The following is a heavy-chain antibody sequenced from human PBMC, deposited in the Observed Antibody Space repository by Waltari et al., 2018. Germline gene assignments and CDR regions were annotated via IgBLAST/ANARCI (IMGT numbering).Heavy chain of an antibody. CDR3: AKDVAMGKSGFALDY. Sequence: DVEVVQSGGGLVQPGGSLRLSCAASGFSLWINWMAWVRQVPGQGLVWVARINSDGSSRSYTDSVKGRFTISRDNSKNTVYLQMDALRVEDTAVYYCAKDVAMGKSGFALDYWGHGALVTVSS. D-gene: IGHD3-3*01. V-gene: IGHV3-74*01. CDR1: GFSLWINW. CDR2: INSDGSSR. J-gene: IGHJ4*01.